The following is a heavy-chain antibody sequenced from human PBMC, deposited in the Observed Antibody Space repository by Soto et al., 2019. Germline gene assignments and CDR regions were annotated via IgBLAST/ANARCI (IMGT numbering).Heavy chain of an antibody. D-gene: IGHD2-21*02. J-gene: IGHJ1*01. CDR2: ISSSSSTI. Sequence: EVQLVESGGGLVQPGGSLRLSCAASGFTFSSYSMNWVRQAPGKGLEWVSYISSSSSTIYYADSVKGRFTISRDNAKNSLYLQMNSLRDEDTAVYYCARALHCGGDCFEYFQHWGQGTLVTVSS. CDR3: ARALHCGGDCFEYFQH. CDR1: GFTFSSYS. V-gene: IGHV3-48*02.